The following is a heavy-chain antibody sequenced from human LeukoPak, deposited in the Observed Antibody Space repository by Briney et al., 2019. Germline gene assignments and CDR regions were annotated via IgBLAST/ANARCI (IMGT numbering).Heavy chain of an antibody. CDR3: AREGGAMVLDYDAFDI. Sequence: SETLSLTCTVSGGSISSYYWSWIRQPPGKGLEWIGYIYYSGSTNYNPSLKSRVTISVDTSKNQFSLKLSSVTAADTAVYYCAREGGAMVLDYDAFDIWGQGTMVTVSS. CDR2: IYYSGST. D-gene: IGHD3-16*01. CDR1: GGSISSYY. V-gene: IGHV4-59*01. J-gene: IGHJ3*02.